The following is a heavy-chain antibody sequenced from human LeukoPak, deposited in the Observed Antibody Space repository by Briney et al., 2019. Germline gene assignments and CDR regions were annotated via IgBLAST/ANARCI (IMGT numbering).Heavy chain of an antibody. V-gene: IGHV4-39*01. D-gene: IGHD5-18*01. CDR1: GVSTSSSSYY. CDR3: VRQPGYSYLTTYSYYYMDV. CDR2: TYYNGNT. Sequence: PSETLFLTCTVSGVSTSSSSYYWGWIRQPPGKGLEWIGTTYYNGNTYYNPSLKSRVTMSIDTSKNQFSLRLTSVTAADTAVYYCVRQPGYSYLTTYSYYYMDVWGKGTTVTVSS. J-gene: IGHJ6*03.